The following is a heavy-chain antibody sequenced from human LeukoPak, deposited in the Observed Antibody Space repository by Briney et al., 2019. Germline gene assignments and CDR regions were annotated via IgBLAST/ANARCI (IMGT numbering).Heavy chain of an antibody. CDR3: ARGETVLLQN. CDR1: GYSISSGYY. D-gene: IGHD3-10*01. CDR2: IYHSGST. J-gene: IGHJ4*02. V-gene: IGHV4-38-2*01. Sequence: PSETLSLTCAVSGYSISSGYYWGWIRQPPGKGLEWIGSIYHSGSTYYNPSLKSRVTISVDTSKNQFSLKLSSVTAADTAVYYCARGETVLLQNWGQGTLVTVSS.